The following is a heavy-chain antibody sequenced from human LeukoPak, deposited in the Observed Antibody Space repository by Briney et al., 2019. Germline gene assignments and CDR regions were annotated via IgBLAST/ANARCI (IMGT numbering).Heavy chain of an antibody. V-gene: IGHV4-59*02. CDR1: GFTVSSNE. D-gene: IGHD1-26*01. Sequence: GSLRLSCAASGFTVSSNEMSWVRQAPGKGLEWIGYIYYSGSTNYNPSLKSRVTISVDTSKSQFSLKLSSVTAADTAVYYCARDSYSGVDYWGQGTLVTVSS. CDR3: ARDSYSGVDY. CDR2: IYYSGST. J-gene: IGHJ4*02.